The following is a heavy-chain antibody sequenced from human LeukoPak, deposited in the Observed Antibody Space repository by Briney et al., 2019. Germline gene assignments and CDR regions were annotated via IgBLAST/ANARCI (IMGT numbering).Heavy chain of an antibody. CDR1: GFILSSYN. CDR3: ARDPYSGGYGADYYYYMDV. V-gene: IGHV3-21*01. Sequence: GRSLRLSCSPSGFILSSYNMNWVRQAPGQALEWVSSITRRRSHTFYTDSVRGRYTIFRVNAQKSLYLQMDSLTAEDTAVYYCARDPYSGGYGADYYYYMDVWGKGTTVTVSS. D-gene: IGHD1-26*01. CDR2: ITRRRSHT. J-gene: IGHJ6*03.